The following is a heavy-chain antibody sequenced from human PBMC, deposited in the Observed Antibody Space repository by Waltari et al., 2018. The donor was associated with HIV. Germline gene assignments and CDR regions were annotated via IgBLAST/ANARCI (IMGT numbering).Heavy chain of an antibody. Sequence: QVQLVQSGAEVKEPGASVKVSCQAFGYNFTSYDIGWVRQATGHGCEWMGMMNPAGGKTGYSSRFVGRVTMTRDVSKKTAYLELTQVRHEDTVIYYWARYCSGGDCPPQEKVEESAYDGGDHWGQGTLITVTS. CDR1: GYNFTSYD. V-gene: IGHV1-8*01. J-gene: IGHJ4*02. D-gene: IGHD2-8*02. CDR2: MNPAGGKT. CDR3: ARYCSGGDCPPQEKVEESAYDGGDH.